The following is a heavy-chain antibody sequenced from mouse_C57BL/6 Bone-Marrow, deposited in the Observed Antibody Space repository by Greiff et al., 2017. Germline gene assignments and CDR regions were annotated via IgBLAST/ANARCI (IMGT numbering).Heavy chain of an antibody. CDR3: ARARSNGDWYAMDY. Sequence: EVKLMESGGGLVQPGESLKLSCESNEYEFPSHDMSWVRKTPEKRLELVAAINSDGGSTYYPDTMERRFIISRDNTKKTLYLQMSNLRSEDTALYYCARARSNGDWYAMDYWGQGTSVTVSS. CDR2: INSDGGST. J-gene: IGHJ4*01. CDR1: EYEFPSHD. D-gene: IGHD4-1*01. V-gene: IGHV5-2*01.